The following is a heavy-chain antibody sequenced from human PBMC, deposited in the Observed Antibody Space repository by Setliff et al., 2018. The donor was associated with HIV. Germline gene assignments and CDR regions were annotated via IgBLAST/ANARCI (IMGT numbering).Heavy chain of an antibody. J-gene: IGHJ2*01. CDR1: GGSISSSSYF. Sequence: PSETLSLTCHVSGGSISSSSYFWAWIRQPPGKGLEWIGSFHYSGSTSYNPSLRSRVTISVDTSKNQFSLRLTSVTAADTAVYYCASEHYYDSSGPGWYFDLWGRGTLVTVSS. D-gene: IGHD3-22*01. V-gene: IGHV4-39*01. CDR3: ASEHYYDSSGPGWYFDL. CDR2: FHYSGST.